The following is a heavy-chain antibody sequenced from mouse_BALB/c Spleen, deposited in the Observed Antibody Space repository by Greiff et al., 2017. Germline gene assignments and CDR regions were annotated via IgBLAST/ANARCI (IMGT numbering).Heavy chain of an antibody. V-gene: IGHV1-54*03. CDR3: ARLGTGIYAMDY. J-gene: IGHJ4*01. Sequence: VQLQQSGAELVRPGTSVKVSCKASGYAFTNYLIEWVKQRPGQGLEWIGVINPGSGGTNYNEKFKGKATLTADKSSSTAYMQLSSLTSDDSAVYFCARLGTGIYAMDYWGQGTSVTVSS. CDR2: INPGSGGT. D-gene: IGHD4-1*01. CDR1: GYAFTNYL.